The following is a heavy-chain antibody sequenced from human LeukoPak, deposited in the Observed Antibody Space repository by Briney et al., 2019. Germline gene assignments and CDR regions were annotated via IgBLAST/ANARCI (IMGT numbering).Heavy chain of an antibody. J-gene: IGHJ4*02. V-gene: IGHV3-30*04. CDR3: AKMSIAVAGY. CDR2: ISYDGSNK. Sequence: GRSLRLSCAASGFTFSSYAMHWVRQAPGKGLEWVAVISYDGSNKYYADSVKGRFTISRDNSKNTLYLQMNSLRAEDTAVYYCAKMSIAVAGYWGQGTLVTVSS. D-gene: IGHD6-19*01. CDR1: GFTFSSYA.